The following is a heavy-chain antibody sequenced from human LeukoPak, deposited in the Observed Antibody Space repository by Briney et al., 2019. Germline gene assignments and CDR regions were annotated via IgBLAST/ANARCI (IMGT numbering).Heavy chain of an antibody. V-gene: IGHV3-30-3*01. Sequence: PGGSLRLSCAASGFTFSSYAMHWVRQAPGKGLEWVAVISYDGSNKYYADSVKGRFTISRDNSKNTLYLQMNSLRAEDTAVYYCARDLFTTTVTWLNRDWFDPWGQGTLVTVSS. CDR2: ISYDGSNK. CDR1: GFTFSSYA. J-gene: IGHJ5*02. CDR3: ARDLFTTTVTWLNRDWFDP. D-gene: IGHD4-17*01.